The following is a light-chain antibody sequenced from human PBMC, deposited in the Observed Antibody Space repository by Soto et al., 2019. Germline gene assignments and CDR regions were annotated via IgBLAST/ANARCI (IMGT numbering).Light chain of an antibody. CDR3: SSYTSSSTSVV. J-gene: IGLJ2*01. CDR2: DVS. V-gene: IGLV2-14*01. Sequence: QSALTQPASVSGSPGQSITLSCTGTSSDVGGYNYVSWYQQHPGKAPKLMIYDVSNRPSGVSNRFSGSKSGNTASLTISGLQAEDEADYYCSSYTSSSTSVVFGGGTKLTGL. CDR1: SSDVGGYNY.